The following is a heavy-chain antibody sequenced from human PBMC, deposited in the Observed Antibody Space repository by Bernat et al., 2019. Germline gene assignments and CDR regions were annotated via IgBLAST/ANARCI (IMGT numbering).Heavy chain of an antibody. Sequence: QVQLVESGGGVVQPGRSLRLSCAASGFTFSSYGMHWVRQAPGKGLEWVAVIWYDGSNKYYADSVKGRFTISRDNSKNTLYLQMNSLRAEDTAVYYCARDHTQAHGGWMYYFDYWGQGTLVTVSS. CDR1: GFTFSSYG. V-gene: IGHV3-33*01. CDR2: IWYDGSNK. D-gene: IGHD6-19*01. CDR3: ARDHTQAHGGWMYYFDY. J-gene: IGHJ4*02.